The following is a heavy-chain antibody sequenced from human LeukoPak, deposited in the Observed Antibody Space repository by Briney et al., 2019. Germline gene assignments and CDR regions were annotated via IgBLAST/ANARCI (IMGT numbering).Heavy chain of an antibody. CDR1: AFTFSSYW. V-gene: IGHV3-7*03. Sequence: GGSLSLSCAGSAFTFSSYWMSWVRQAPGKGPEWVANIKDDGSEKYYLDSVKGRFTISRDNAKNFVYLQMSRLRIDDTALYYCAKEGESSSEAFEYWGPGTLVSVSS. CDR3: AKEGESSSEAFEY. D-gene: IGHD6-6*01. J-gene: IGHJ4*02. CDR2: IKDDGSEK.